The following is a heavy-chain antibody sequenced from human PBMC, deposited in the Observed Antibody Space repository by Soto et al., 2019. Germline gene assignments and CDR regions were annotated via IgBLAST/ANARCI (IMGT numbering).Heavy chain of an antibody. V-gene: IGHV3-48*04. Sequence: GGSLRLSCAASGFTFSSYSMNWVRQAPGKGLEWVSYISSSSSTIYYADSVKGRFTISRDNAKNSLYLQMNSLRAEDTAVYYCARGGGSYDYWGQGTLVTVSS. J-gene: IGHJ4*02. CDR3: ARGGGSYDY. D-gene: IGHD1-26*01. CDR2: ISSSSSTI. CDR1: GFTFSSYS.